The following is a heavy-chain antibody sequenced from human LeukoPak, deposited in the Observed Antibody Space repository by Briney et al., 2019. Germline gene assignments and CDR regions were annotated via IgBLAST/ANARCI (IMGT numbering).Heavy chain of an antibody. V-gene: IGHV3-21*01. CDR2: ISSSSSYI. J-gene: IGHJ4*02. D-gene: IGHD6-6*01. CDR3: ARVGYSSSFPFDY. Sequence: GGSLRLSCAASGFTFSSYAMSWVRQAPGKGLEWVSSISSSSSYIYYADSVKGRFTISRDNAKNSLYLQMNSLRAEDTAVYYCARVGYSSSFPFDYWGQGTLVTVSS. CDR1: GFTFSSYA.